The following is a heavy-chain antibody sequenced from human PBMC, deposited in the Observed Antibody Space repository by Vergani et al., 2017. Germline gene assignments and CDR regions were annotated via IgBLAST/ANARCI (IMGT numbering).Heavy chain of an antibody. CDR2: IYYSGST. V-gene: IGHV4-59*08. J-gene: IGHJ6*02. CDR3: ARLITMVRGEKMESYYGMDV. CDR1: GGSISSYY. D-gene: IGHD3-10*01. Sequence: QVQLQESGPGLVKPSETLSLTCTVSGGSISSYYWSWIRQPPGKGLEWFGYIYYSGSTNYNPSLKSRVTISVDTSKNQFSLKLSSVTAADTAVYYCARLITMVRGEKMESYYGMDVWGQGTTVTVSS.